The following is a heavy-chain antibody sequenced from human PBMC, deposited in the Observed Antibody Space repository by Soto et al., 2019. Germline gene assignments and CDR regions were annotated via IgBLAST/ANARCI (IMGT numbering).Heavy chain of an antibody. CDR3: ARDRGIYSSSEFDY. J-gene: IGHJ4*02. CDR2: ISSSSSYI. V-gene: IGHV3-21*01. CDR1: GFTFSSYS. Sequence: GGSLRLSCAASGFTFSSYSMNWVRQAPGKGLEWVSSISSSSSYIYYADSVKGRFTISRDNAKNSLYLQMNSLRAEDTAVYYCARDRGIYSSSEFDYWGQGTLVTVSS. D-gene: IGHD6-6*01.